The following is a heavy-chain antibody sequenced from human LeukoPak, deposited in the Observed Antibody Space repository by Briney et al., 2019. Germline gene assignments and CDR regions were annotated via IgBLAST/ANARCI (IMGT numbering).Heavy chain of an antibody. J-gene: IGHJ4*02. CDR2: IFGSGGSP. Sequence: GGTLRLSCEASGFTFGSHAMYWVRQAPGKGLEWVAGIFGSGGSPHYADSVKGRFTISRDNPRNTVYLQINSLRDDDTAVYYCGKTTVGYSSGQKPAWPVDFWGQGTLVTVSS. CDR1: GFTFGSHA. D-gene: IGHD5-18*01. CDR3: GKTTVGYSSGQKPAWPVDF. V-gene: IGHV3-23*01.